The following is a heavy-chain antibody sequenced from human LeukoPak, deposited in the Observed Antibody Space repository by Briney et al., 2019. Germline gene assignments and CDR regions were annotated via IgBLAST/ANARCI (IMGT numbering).Heavy chain of an antibody. Sequence: SESLSLTCTVSGGSISTFYWSWIRPRPGKGPEWIGYIYYSGTTNYNPSLKSRVTISVDMSKSQFSLNLRSVTAADTAIYYCSRESGAFCPFGYWGQGTLVIVPS. D-gene: IGHD1-26*01. V-gene: IGHV4-59*12. CDR2: IYYSGTT. CDR1: GGSISTFY. CDR3: SRESGAFCPFGY. J-gene: IGHJ4*02.